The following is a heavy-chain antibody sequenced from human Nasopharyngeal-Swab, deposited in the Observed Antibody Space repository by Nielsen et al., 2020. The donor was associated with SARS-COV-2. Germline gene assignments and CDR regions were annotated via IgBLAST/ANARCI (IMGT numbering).Heavy chain of an antibody. CDR2: FSWESNNI. D-gene: IGHD6-19*01. V-gene: IGHV3-9*01. Sequence: GGSLRLSCAASGFTFEDYAMHWVRQSPGKGLEWVSGFSWESNNIDYAESVKGRFTISRDNANNSLYLQMNSLRPEDTALYFCAKAEYFGDGSSAWYSAFDLWGQGTMVTVSS. CDR1: GFTFEDYA. CDR3: AKAEYFGDGSSAWYSAFDL. J-gene: IGHJ3*01.